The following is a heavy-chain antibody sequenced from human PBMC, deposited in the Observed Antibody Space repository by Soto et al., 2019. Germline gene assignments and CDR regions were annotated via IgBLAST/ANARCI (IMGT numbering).Heavy chain of an antibody. CDR3: ARDRVLAGIGEVDY. V-gene: IGHV3-30-3*01. J-gene: IGHJ4*02. Sequence: GGSLRLSCAASGFTFSNSAMHWVRQAPGKGLEWVAVISFDGNNKYYVDSVKGRFTISRDNSENTLYLQMNSLRAEDTAVYYCARDRVLAGIGEVDYWGQGTLVTVSS. CDR1: GFTFSNSA. D-gene: IGHD6-19*01. CDR2: ISFDGNNK.